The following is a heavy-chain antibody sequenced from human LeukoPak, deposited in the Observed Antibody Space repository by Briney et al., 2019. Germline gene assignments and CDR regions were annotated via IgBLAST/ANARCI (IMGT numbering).Heavy chain of an antibody. D-gene: IGHD2-2*01. Sequence: NSGGSLRLSCAASGFTFSDYYMSWIRQAPGKGLEWVSYISSSGSTIYYADSVKGRFTISRDNAKNSLYLQMNSLRAEDTAVYYCVRSTSQGDFYYYYYYMDVWGKGTTVTVSS. J-gene: IGHJ6*03. CDR2: ISSSGSTI. CDR3: VRSTSQGDFYYYYYYMDV. V-gene: IGHV3-11*04. CDR1: GFTFSDYY.